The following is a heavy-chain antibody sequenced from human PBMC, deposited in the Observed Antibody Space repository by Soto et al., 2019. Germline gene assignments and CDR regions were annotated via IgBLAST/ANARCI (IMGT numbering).Heavy chain of an antibody. Sequence: SETLSLTCAVYGGSVRGSYWSWIRQPPGKGLEWIGEIYHSGSTNYNPSLKSRVTISVDKSKNQFSLKLSSVTAADTAVYYCARETYGDYVGYFDPWGQGIQVTVSS. CDR1: GGSVRGSY. D-gene: IGHD4-17*01. V-gene: IGHV4-34*01. CDR2: IYHSGST. J-gene: IGHJ5*02. CDR3: ARETYGDYVGYFDP.